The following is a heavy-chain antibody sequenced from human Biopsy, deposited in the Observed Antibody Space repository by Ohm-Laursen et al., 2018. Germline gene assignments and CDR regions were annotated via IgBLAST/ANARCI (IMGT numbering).Heavy chain of an antibody. J-gene: IGHJ3*01. CDR3: ARGYYDIGTGYHYDVFDF. V-gene: IGHV3-9*01. D-gene: IGHD3-9*01. Sequence: SLRLSCAAFGFTFHDYAMHWVRQAPAKGLEWVSGISWNSDTIGYVDSVKGRFTISRDNAKNSLYLQMNSLKAEDTALYYCARGYYDIGTGYHYDVFDFWGRGTLVTVSS. CDR1: GFTFHDYA. CDR2: ISWNSDTI.